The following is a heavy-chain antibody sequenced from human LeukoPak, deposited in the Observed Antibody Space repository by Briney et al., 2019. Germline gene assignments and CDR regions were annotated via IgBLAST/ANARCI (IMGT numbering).Heavy chain of an antibody. V-gene: IGHV1-18*01. J-gene: IGHJ4*02. CDR2: ISAYNGNT. CDR1: GYTFTSYG. CDR3: ARASPQWPAFY. Sequence: WASVKLSCTSSGYTFTSYGTRWVRMPPGQGIGLVGWISAYNGNTNYAQKLQGRGTMTTDTSTNTAYMEMRSLRSDDKAVYYCARASPQWPAFYWGQGTLVTVSS. D-gene: IGHD6-19*01.